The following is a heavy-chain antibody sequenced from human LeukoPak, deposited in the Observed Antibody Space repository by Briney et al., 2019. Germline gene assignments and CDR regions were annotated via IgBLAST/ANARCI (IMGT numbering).Heavy chain of an antibody. V-gene: IGHV1-8*01. J-gene: IGHJ4*02. CDR3: ARGVYCSSTSCYAEGVGY. CDR1: GYTFTSYD. CDR2: MNPNSGNT. D-gene: IGHD2-2*01. Sequence: ASVKVSCKASGYTFTSYDINWVRQATGQGLEWMGWMNPNSGNTGYAQKFQGRVTMTRNTSISTVYMELSSLRSEDTAVYYCARGVYCSSTSCYAEGVGYWGQGTLVTVSS.